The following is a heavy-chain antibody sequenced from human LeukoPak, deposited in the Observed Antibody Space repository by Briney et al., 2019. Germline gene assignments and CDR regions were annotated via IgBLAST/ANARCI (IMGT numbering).Heavy chain of an antibody. CDR1: GFTFGDYA. V-gene: IGHV3-49*04. CDR2: IRSKAYGGTT. Sequence: PGGSLRLSCTASGFTFGDYAMSWVRQAPGKGLEWVGFIRSKAYGGTTEYAASVKGRFTISRDDSKSIAYLQMNSLKTEDTAVYYCTRPYYYGSGSSGPSDYWGQGTLVTVSS. J-gene: IGHJ4*02. CDR3: TRPYYYGSGSSGPSDY. D-gene: IGHD3-10*01.